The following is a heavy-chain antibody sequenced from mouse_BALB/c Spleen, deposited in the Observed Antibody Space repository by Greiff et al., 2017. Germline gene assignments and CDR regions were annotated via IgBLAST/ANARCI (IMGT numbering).Heavy chain of an antibody. CDR3: ARAIYYGYDYYAMDY. CDR2: IWAGGST. CDR1: GFSLTSYG. Sequence: VQGVESGPGLVAPSQSLSITCTVSGFSLTSYGVHWVRQPPGKGLEWLGVIWAGGSTNYNSALMSRLSISKDNSKSQVFLKMNSLQTDDTAMYYCARAIYYGYDYYAMDYWGQGTSVTVSS. J-gene: IGHJ4*01. D-gene: IGHD2-2*01. V-gene: IGHV2-9*02.